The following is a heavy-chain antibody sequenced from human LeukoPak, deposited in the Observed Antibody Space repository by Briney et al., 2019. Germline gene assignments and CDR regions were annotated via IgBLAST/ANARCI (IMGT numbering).Heavy chain of an antibody. CDR3: AKGGYCSVRSCHSYAAFDI. D-gene: IGHD2-15*01. V-gene: IGHV3-23*01. Sequence: GGSLRLSCAASGFTFSSYAMSWVRQAPGKGLEWVSAVSGSGGNTYYADSVKGRFTISRDNSKNTLYLQMNSLRAEDTAVYYCAKGGYCSVRSCHSYAAFDIWGQGTQVTVYS. J-gene: IGHJ3*02. CDR1: GFTFSSYA. CDR2: VSGSGGNT.